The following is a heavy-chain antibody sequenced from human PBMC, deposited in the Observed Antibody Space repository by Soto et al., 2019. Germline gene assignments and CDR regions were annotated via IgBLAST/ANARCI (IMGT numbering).Heavy chain of an antibody. CDR1: GGTFSSYT. CDR3: AGDHEDTAIFRVRGCYGMDV. V-gene: IGHV1-69*08. CDR2: IIPILGIA. Sequence: QVQLVQSGAEVKKPGSSVKVSCKASGGTFSSYTISWVRQAPGQGLEWMGRIIPILGIANYAQKFQGRVTIAADKSTSKAYMELSSLRSEDTAVYYCAGDHEDTAIFRVRGCYGMDVWGQGTTVTVSS. J-gene: IGHJ6*02. D-gene: IGHD5-18*01.